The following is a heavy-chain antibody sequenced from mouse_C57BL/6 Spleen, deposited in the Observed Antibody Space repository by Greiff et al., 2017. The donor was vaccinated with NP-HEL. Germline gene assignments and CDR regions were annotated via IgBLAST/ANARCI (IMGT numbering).Heavy chain of an antibody. J-gene: IGHJ4*01. V-gene: IGHV5-17*01. Sequence: EVHLVESGGGLVKPGGSLKLSCAASGFTFSDYGMHWVRQAPEKGLEWVAYISSGSSTIYYADTVKGRFTISRDNAKNTLFLQMTSLRSEDTAMYYCARYPYAMDYWGQGTSVTVSS. CDR1: GFTFSDYG. CDR2: ISSGSSTI. CDR3: ARYPYAMDY.